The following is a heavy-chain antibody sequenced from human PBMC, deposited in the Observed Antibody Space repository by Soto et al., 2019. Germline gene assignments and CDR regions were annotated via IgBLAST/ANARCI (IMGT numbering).Heavy chain of an antibody. J-gene: IGHJ5*02. CDR1: GGSFSGYY. Sequence: SETLSLTCAVYGGSFSGYYWSWIRQPPGKGLEWIGEINHSGSTNYNPSLKSRVTISVDTSKNQFSLKLSSVTAADTAVYYCARDRAGFGELLSWNWFDPWGQGTLVTVSS. CDR3: ARDRAGFGELLSWNWFDP. D-gene: IGHD3-10*01. V-gene: IGHV4-34*01. CDR2: INHSGST.